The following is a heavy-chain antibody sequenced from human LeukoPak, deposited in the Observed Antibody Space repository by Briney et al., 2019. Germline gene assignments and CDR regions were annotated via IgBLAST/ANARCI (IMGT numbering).Heavy chain of an antibody. V-gene: IGHV3-30*04. CDR2: ISYDGSNK. Sequence: GGSLRLSCAASGFTFSSYAVHWVRQAPGKGLEWVAVISYDGSNKYYADSVKGRFTISRDNSKNTLYLQMNSLRAEDTAVYYCARPIIAAAEIGDYWGQGTLVTVSS. J-gene: IGHJ4*02. CDR3: ARPIIAAAEIGDY. CDR1: GFTFSSYA. D-gene: IGHD6-13*01.